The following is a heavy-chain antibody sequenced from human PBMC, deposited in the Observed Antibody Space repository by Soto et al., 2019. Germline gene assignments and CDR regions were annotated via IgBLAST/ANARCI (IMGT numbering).Heavy chain of an antibody. CDR3: ARRAETNGWNGFGADKYYFDF. D-gene: IGHD1-1*01. CDR2: MNPNTGNS. V-gene: IGHV1-8*01. Sequence: QVQLVQSGAEVRKPGSSVKVSCEASGYTFTSYDIYWVRQATGQGLEWMGWMNPNTGNSGYAQQFQGRVTMTSDTSKSTAHMEVSSLRSEDTAVYYCARRAETNGWNGFGADKYYFDFWGQGTLVTVSS. CDR1: GYTFTSYD. J-gene: IGHJ4*02.